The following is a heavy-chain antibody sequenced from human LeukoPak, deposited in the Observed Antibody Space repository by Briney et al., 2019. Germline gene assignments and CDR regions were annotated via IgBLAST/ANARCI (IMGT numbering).Heavy chain of an antibody. CDR2: ISEGVGNT. J-gene: IGHJ4*02. CDR1: GFTFTNYA. V-gene: IGHV3-23*01. Sequence: GGSLRLSCAASGFTFTNYAMTWVRQAPGKGLEWVSGISEGVGNTYYADSVKGRFTISRDHSKNTLYLQMNSLRAEDTALYYCAKREKGTTGRFFDYWGQGTLVTVTS. D-gene: IGHD4-17*01. CDR3: AKREKGTTGRFFDY.